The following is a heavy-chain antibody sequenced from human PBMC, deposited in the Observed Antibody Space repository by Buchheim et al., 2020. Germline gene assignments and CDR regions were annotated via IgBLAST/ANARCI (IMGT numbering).Heavy chain of an antibody. CDR2: IKQDGSEK. Sequence: EVQLVESGGGLVQPGGSLRLSCAASGFTFNNYWMSWVRQAPGKGLEWVANIKQDGSEKYYVDSVKGRFTISRDNDKNSLYLQMNSLRAEDTAVYYCARESEYSSSIDYWGQGTL. V-gene: IGHV3-7*01. J-gene: IGHJ4*02. D-gene: IGHD6-13*01. CDR1: GFTFNNYW. CDR3: ARESEYSSSIDY.